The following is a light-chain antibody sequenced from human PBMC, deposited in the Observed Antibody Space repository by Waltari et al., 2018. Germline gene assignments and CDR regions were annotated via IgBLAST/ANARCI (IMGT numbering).Light chain of an antibody. V-gene: IGKV3-11*01. CDR1: QSIHSD. CDR2: DAS. Sequence: EIVLTQSPATLSLSPGERATLSCSASQSIHSDLAWYQQKPGQAPRLVISDASSRATGIPARFSGSGSGTDYTLTITSLEPEDFADYYCQQRHSWPRTFGQGTKLEVK. J-gene: IGKJ1*01. CDR3: QQRHSWPRT.